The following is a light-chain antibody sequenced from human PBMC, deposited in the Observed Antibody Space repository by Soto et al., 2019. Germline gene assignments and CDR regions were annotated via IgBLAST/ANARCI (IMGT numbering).Light chain of an antibody. J-gene: IGKJ1*01. CDR2: AAS. Sequence: DIQMTQSPSSLSASVGDRVTITCRASQSISSYLNWYQQKPGKAPKLLIYAASSLESGVPSRFSGGGSGTEFTLTISSLQSDDFATYYCQQYTTYWTFGQGTKVDIK. CDR3: QQYTTYWT. V-gene: IGKV1-39*01. CDR1: QSISSY.